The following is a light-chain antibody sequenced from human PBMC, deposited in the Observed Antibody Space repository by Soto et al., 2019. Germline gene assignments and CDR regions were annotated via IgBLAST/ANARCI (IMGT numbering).Light chain of an antibody. Sequence: QSALTQPASVSGSPGQSITISCTGTSSDVGGYNYVSWYQQHPGKAPQVMIYEVSNRPSGVSNRFSGSKSGNTASLTIYGLHAEYEADYYCTSYTSSNIPVFGGGTKLTVL. CDR3: TSYTSSNIPV. V-gene: IGLV2-14*01. J-gene: IGLJ3*02. CDR2: EVS. CDR1: SSDVGGYNY.